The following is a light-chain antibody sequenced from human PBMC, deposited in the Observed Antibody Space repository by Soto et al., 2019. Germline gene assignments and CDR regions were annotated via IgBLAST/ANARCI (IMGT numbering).Light chain of an antibody. Sequence: DIQMTQSPSTLSASVGDRVTITCRASQSIIGWLAWYQQKPGKAPKLLIYMASTLESGVPSRFSGSGSGTEFTLTISSLQPDDFATYYCQQYNSYSGTFGQGTKVEI. V-gene: IGKV1-5*03. CDR1: QSIIGW. J-gene: IGKJ1*01. CDR2: MAS. CDR3: QQYNSYSGT.